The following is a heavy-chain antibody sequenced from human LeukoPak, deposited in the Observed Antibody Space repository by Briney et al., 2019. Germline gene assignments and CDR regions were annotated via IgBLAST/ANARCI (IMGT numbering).Heavy chain of an antibody. CDR1: GGSISSYY. V-gene: IGHV4-4*07. J-gene: IGHJ4*02. CDR2: IYTSGST. D-gene: IGHD6-13*01. Sequence: PSETLSLTCTVSGGSISSYYWSWIRQPAGKGLEWIGRIYTSGSTNYNPSLKSRVTISVDKSNNQFSLKLSSVTAADTAVYYCASAEPRGSNWYPYWGQGTLVTVSS. CDR3: ASAEPRGSNWYPY.